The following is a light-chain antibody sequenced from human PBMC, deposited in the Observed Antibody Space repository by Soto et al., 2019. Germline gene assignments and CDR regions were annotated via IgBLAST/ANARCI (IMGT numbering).Light chain of an antibody. J-gene: IGKJ2*01. Sequence: EIVLTQSPGTLSLSPGERATLSCRASQSVSNNYLAWYQQKPGQAPRLLIYGASNRATGIPDRFSGSGSGTDFTLTISRLEPEDFAVYYCQQYETSPYTFGQGTKVDIK. V-gene: IGKV3-20*01. CDR1: QSVSNNY. CDR3: QQYETSPYT. CDR2: GAS.